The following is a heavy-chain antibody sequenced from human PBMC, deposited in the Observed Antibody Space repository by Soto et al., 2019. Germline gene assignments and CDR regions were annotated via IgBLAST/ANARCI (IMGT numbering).Heavy chain of an antibody. Sequence: PSETLSLTCTVSDGSISSGGYYWSWIRQHPGKGLEWIGYIYYSGSTYYNPSLKSRVTISVDTSKNQFSLKLSSVTAADTAVYYCASNYCSSTSCYAWFDPWGQGTLVTVSS. D-gene: IGHD2-2*01. CDR3: ASNYCSSTSCYAWFDP. CDR2: IYYSGST. V-gene: IGHV4-31*03. CDR1: DGSISSGGYY. J-gene: IGHJ5*02.